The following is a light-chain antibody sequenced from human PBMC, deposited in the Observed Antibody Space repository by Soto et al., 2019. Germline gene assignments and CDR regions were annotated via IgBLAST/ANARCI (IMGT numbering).Light chain of an antibody. CDR2: GAS. CDR3: QRYGRSLYT. Sequence: EIVMTQSPGTLSWSPGERSTLSCRASQSVSSVSLAWYQQKPGQAPRLLIYGASSRATGIPDRFSGSGAGIDFALFISRREHEDVAVYYCQRYGRSLYTFGQGSKREMK. J-gene: IGKJ2*01. CDR1: QSVSSVS. V-gene: IGKV3-20*01.